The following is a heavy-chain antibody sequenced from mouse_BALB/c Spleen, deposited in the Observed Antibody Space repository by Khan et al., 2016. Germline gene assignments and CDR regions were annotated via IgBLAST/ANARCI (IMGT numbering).Heavy chain of an antibody. J-gene: IGHJ1*01. V-gene: IGHV9-3-1*01. D-gene: IGHD1-1*01. CDR3: ARYRYYYGSSRYCDV. CDR2: INTYSGES. Sequence: QIQLVQSGPELKKPGKTVKISCKASGYTFTNYGMNWVKQAPGKGLKWMGWINTYSGESTYADDFKGRFAFSLETSAHTAYLQITNLQNEDTATYFCARYRYYYGSSRYCDVWGAGTTFTVSS. CDR1: GYTFTNYG.